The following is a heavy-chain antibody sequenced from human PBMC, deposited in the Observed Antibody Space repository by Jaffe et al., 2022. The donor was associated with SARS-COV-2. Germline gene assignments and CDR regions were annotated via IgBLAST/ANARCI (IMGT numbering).Heavy chain of an antibody. V-gene: IGHV5-51*01. Sequence: EVQLVQSGAEVKKPGESLKISCKGSGYSFTNYWIGWVRQMPGKGLEWMGIIYPGDSDTRYSPSFLGQVSISVDKYISTAYLQWSSLKASDTAMYYCVRHHYFESSGNDYWGQGTLVTVSS. CDR3: VRHHYFESSGNDY. CDR2: IYPGDSDT. CDR1: GYSFTNYW. D-gene: IGHD3-22*01. J-gene: IGHJ4*02.